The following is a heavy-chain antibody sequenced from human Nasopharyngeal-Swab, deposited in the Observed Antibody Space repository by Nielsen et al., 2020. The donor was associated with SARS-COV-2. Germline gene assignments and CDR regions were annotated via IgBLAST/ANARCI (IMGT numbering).Heavy chain of an antibody. Sequence: GESLKISCAASGFTFSNYAMSWVRQAPGKGLEWVSTINNRGDDTHYVDSVRGRFTVSRDNSKNTLYLPMNSLRGEDTAIYYCVKDLAYDEVSWGQGTLVTVSS. J-gene: IGHJ5*02. D-gene: IGHD5-12*01. CDR2: INNRGDDT. CDR3: VKDLAYDEVS. V-gene: IGHV3-23*01. CDR1: GFTFSNYA.